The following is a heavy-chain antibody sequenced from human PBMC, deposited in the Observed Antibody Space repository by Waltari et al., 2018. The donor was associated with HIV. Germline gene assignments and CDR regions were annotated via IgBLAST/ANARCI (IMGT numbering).Heavy chain of an antibody. CDR1: GIAIDDYA. CDR2: ISYNSGSA. V-gene: IGHV3-9*01. D-gene: IGHD3-22*01. Sequence: EVQLVDSGGGLVQPGSSLRLSCAGSGIAIDDYAMHWVRQRPGKGLEGGSAISYNSGSAAYADSVRGRFTVSRDNSKNSVYLQMDSLRPEDTAFYFCAKDHGGYWRRDDIYFDVWGRGTKVTVSS. CDR3: AKDHGGYWRRDDIYFDV. J-gene: IGHJ3*01.